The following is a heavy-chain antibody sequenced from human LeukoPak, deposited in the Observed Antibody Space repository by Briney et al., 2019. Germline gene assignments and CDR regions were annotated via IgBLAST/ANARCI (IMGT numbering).Heavy chain of an antibody. CDR1: GDSISSNY. V-gene: IGHV4-59*01. Sequence: SETLSLTCSVSGDSISSNYLSWMRQPPGKGLEWIGYIYYSGSTNYNPSLKSRVTMSVDTSKNQFSLNLSSVTAADTAVYYCARLLAGCPGGRCRDHFDYWGQGTLVTVSS. CDR3: ARLLAGCPGGRCRDHFDY. D-gene: IGHD2-15*01. J-gene: IGHJ4*02. CDR2: IYYSGST.